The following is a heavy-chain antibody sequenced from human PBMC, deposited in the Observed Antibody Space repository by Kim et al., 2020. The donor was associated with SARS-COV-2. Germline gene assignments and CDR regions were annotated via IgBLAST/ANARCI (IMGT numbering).Heavy chain of an antibody. V-gene: IGHV3-23*01. J-gene: IGHJ6*02. D-gene: IGHD2-15*01. Sequence: YADSVKGRFTISRDNSKNTLYLQMNSLRAEDTAVYYCAGARMNYYYGMDVWGQGTTVTVSS. CDR3: AGARMNYYYGMDV.